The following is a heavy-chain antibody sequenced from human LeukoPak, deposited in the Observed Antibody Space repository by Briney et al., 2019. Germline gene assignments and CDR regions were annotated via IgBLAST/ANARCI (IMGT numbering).Heavy chain of an antibody. CDR1: GGSVSENNFC. CDR2: IYNSEST. CDR3: AGLEAHRPLDH. Sequence: SETLSLTCTVSGGSVSENNFCWNWIRQPPGKGLEWIGYIYNSESTNYTPALNSRVTISVDTSNNQFSLKLNSVITAHTAVYYCAGLEAHRPLDHWGQGTLVIVSS. V-gene: IGHV4-61*01. J-gene: IGHJ4*02.